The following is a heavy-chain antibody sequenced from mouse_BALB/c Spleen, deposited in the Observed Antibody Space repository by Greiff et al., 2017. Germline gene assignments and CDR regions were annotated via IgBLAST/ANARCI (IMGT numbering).Heavy chain of an antibody. V-gene: IGHV1S126*01. CDR1: GYSFTSYW. CDR3: ARVGITDYYAMDY. CDR2: IDPSDSET. D-gene: IGHD2-4*01. Sequence: QVQLKQSGPQLVRPGASVKISCKASGYSFTSYWMHWVKQRPGQGLEWIGMIDPSDSETRLNQKFKDKATLTVDKSSSTAYMQLSSPTSEDSAVYYCARVGITDYYAMDYWGQGTSVTVSS. J-gene: IGHJ4*01.